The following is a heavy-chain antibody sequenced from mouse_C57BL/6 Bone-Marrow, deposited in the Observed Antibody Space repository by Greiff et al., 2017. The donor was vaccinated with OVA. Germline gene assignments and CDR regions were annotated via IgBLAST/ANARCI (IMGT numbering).Heavy chain of an antibody. V-gene: IGHV5-12*01. D-gene: IGHD1-1*01. CDR2: ISNGGGST. Sequence: EVKLEESGGGLVQPGGSLKLSCAASGFTFSDYYMYWVRQTPEKRLEWVAYISNGGGSTYYPDTVKGRFTISRDNAKNTLYLQMSRLKSEDTAMYYCARRRDYYGGAMDYWGQGTSVTVSS. CDR3: ARRRDYYGGAMDY. J-gene: IGHJ4*01. CDR1: GFTFSDYY.